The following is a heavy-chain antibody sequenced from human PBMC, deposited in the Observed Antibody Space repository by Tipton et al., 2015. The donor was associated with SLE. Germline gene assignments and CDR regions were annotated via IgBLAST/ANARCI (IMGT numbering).Heavy chain of an antibody. V-gene: IGHV4-39*07. CDR1: GDSISSGGYY. CDR2: IYSSGRT. CDR3: ARGGDPDYFDY. J-gene: IGHJ4*02. Sequence: TLSLTCAVSGDSISSGGYYWSWIRQHPGKGLEWIGNIYSSGRTYDNPSLKSRITMSVDTSKNKFSLNLSSVTAADTAVYYCARGGDPDYFDYWGQGTLVTVSS.